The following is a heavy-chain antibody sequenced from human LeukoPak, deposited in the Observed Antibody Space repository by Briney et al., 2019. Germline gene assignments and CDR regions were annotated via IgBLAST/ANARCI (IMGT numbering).Heavy chain of an antibody. Sequence: PSETLSLTCTVSSGSINNYFWSWIRQPPGKGLEWIGYIYDSGSTNYNPSLKSRLTISIDTSNNQFSLKLRSVTAADTAVYFCARDPGNSYYYFDHWGQGSLVTVSS. CDR2: IYDSGST. J-gene: IGHJ4*02. CDR3: ARDPGNSYYYFDH. V-gene: IGHV4-59*01. CDR1: SGSINNYF. D-gene: IGHD2/OR15-2a*01.